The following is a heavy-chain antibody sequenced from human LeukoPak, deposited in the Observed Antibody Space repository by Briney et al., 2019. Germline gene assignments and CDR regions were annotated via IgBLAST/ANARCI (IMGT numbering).Heavy chain of an antibody. CDR1: GFTFDDYA. CDR3: AKDVGATGFYYFDY. CDR2: ISWNSGSI. Sequence: PGGSLRLSCAASGFTFDDYAMHWDRQAPGKGLDWVSGISWNSGSIGYADSVKGRFTISRDNAKNSLYLQMNSLRAEDMALYYCAKDVGATGFYYFDYWGQGTLVTVSS. J-gene: IGHJ4*02. D-gene: IGHD1-26*01. V-gene: IGHV3-9*03.